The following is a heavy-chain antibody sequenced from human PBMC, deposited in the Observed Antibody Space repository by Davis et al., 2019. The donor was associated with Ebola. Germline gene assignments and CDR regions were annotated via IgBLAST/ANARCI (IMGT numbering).Heavy chain of an antibody. J-gene: IGHJ4*02. CDR2: ISAYNGNT. CDR1: GYTFTSYG. D-gene: IGHD3-3*01. CDR3: ARDPRWYYDFWSGYYTGIESEGTFDY. V-gene: IGHV1-18*01. Sequence: ASVKVSCKASGYTFTSYGISWVRQAPGQGLEWMGWISAYNGNTNYAQKLQGRVTMTTDTSTSTAYMELRSLRSDDTAVYYCARDPRWYYDFWSGYYTGIESEGTFDYWGQGTLVTVSS.